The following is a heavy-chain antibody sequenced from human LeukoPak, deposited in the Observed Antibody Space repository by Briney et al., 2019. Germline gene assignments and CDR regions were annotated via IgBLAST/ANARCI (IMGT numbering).Heavy chain of an antibody. Sequence: GGSLRLSCAASGFTFSSYAMNWVRQAPGKGLEWVANIRQDESEKYYVDSVKGRFTISRDNAKNSLDLQMHGLRAEDTAVYYCARDMWGRFDYWGQGTLVTVSS. CDR2: IRQDESEK. D-gene: IGHD1-26*01. V-gene: IGHV3-7*01. J-gene: IGHJ4*02. CDR3: ARDMWGRFDY. CDR1: GFTFSSYA.